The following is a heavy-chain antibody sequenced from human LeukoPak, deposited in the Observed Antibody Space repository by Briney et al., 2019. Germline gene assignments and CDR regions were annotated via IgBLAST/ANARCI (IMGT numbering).Heavy chain of an antibody. CDR1: GGSVSSGTYY. J-gene: IGHJ4*02. Sequence: KPSETLSLTCTVSGGSVSSGTYYWSWIRQPPGKGLEWIGYTYYSGSTNYNPSLKSRVTISVDTSKNQFSLKLNSVTAADTAVYYCARDRVRGNSNPFFDYWGQGTLVTVSS. D-gene: IGHD4-11*01. V-gene: IGHV4-61*01. CDR3: ARDRVRGNSNPFFDY. CDR2: TYYSGST.